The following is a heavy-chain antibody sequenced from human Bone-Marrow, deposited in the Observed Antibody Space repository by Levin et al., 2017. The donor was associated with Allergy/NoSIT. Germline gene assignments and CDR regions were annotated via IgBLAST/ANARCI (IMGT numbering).Heavy chain of an antibody. Sequence: SCAASGFTLSNYWMHWVRQAPGKGLVWVSSIHADGSSAVYADSVMGRFTISRDNAKNTLYLQMNSLRVEDAAVYYCARYGSGSNLKDPFDYWGQGTLVTVSS. CDR3: ARYGSGSNLKDPFDY. CDR1: GFTLSNYW. CDR2: IHADGSSA. J-gene: IGHJ4*02. V-gene: IGHV3-74*03. D-gene: IGHD3-10*01.